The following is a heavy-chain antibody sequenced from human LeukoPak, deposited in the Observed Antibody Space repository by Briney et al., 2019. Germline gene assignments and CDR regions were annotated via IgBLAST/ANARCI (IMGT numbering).Heavy chain of an antibody. CDR2: INSDGSST. V-gene: IGHV3-74*01. Sequence: GGSLRLSCAASGFTFSSYWMHWVRQTPGKGLMWVSRINSDGSSTNYAESVKGRFTISRDNAKNTLYLQVISLRAEDTAVYYCARSRSRYSSTYFDYWAREPWSPSPQ. J-gene: IGHJ4*02. CDR3: ARSRSRYSSTYFDY. D-gene: IGHD6-13*01. CDR1: GFTFSSYW.